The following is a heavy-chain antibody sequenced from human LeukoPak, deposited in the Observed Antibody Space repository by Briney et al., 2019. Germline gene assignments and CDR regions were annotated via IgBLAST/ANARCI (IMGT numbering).Heavy chain of an antibody. J-gene: IGHJ4*02. CDR3: AKVPGYCSSTSCLYYSDY. CDR1: GFTFSSYG. CDR2: ISGSGGST. D-gene: IGHD2-2*01. Sequence: GGTLRLSCAASGFTFSSYGMSWVRQAPGKGLEWVSAISGSGGSTYYADSVKGRFTISRDNSKNTLYLQMNSLRAEDTAVYYCAKVPGYCSSTSCLYYSDYWGQGTLVTVSS. V-gene: IGHV3-23*01.